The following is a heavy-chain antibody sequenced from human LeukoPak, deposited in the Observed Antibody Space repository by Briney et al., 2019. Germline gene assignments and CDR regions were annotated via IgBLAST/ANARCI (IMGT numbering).Heavy chain of an antibody. CDR3: GRDIVCGSGSIDF. CDR1: GFALSDHW. J-gene: IGHJ4*02. Sequence: GGSLRLSCAAAGFALSDHWMHWVRQIPGEGLGWVSRIRSDGGDINYAGAVKGRFTISRDSAKNTLYLQMNSLGVEDTAVYYCGRDIVCGSGSIDFWGQGVLVTVSS. D-gene: IGHD3-10*01. CDR2: IRSDGGDI. V-gene: IGHV3-74*01.